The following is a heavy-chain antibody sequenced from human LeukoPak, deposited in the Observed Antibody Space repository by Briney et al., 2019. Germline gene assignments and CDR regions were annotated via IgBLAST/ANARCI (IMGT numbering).Heavy chain of an antibody. CDR3: AKVRFGVTARYYFDY. Sequence: GGSLRLSCVPSGSTFSSFAMSWVRQVEGRGLEWISVISGSGGSTYYADSVKGRFTISRDNSKNTLYLQMNSLRAEDTAVYYCAKVRFGVTARYYFDYWGQGTLVTVSS. J-gene: IGHJ4*02. CDR1: GSTFSSFA. CDR2: ISGSGGST. V-gene: IGHV3-23*01. D-gene: IGHD3-10*01.